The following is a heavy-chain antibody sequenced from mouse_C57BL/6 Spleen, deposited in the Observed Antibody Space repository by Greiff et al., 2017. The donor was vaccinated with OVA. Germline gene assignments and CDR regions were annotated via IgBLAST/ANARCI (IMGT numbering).Heavy chain of an antibody. V-gene: IGHV3-1*01. CDR2: ISYSGST. J-gene: IGHJ2*01. Sequence: EVQLQQSGPGMVKPSQSLSLTCTVTGYSITSGYDWHWIRHFPGNKLEWMGYISYSGSTNYNPSLKSRISITHDTSKNHFFLKLNSVTTEDTATYYCARGGLRSSYFDYWGQGTTLTVSS. CDR3: ARGGLRSSYFDY. CDR1: GYSITSGYD. D-gene: IGHD3-2*02.